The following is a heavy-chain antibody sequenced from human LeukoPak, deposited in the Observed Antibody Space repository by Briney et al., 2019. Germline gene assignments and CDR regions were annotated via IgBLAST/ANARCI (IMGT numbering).Heavy chain of an antibody. D-gene: IGHD2-2*01. V-gene: IGHV3-30-3*01. Sequence: GGSLRLSCAASGFTFDDYAMHWVRQAPGKGLEWVAVISYDGSNKYYADSVKGRFTISRDNSKNSLYLQMNSLRAEDTAVYYCAKDRYCTSTSCQLDYWGQGALVTVSS. CDR3: AKDRYCTSTSCQLDY. CDR1: GFTFDDYA. J-gene: IGHJ4*02. CDR2: ISYDGSNK.